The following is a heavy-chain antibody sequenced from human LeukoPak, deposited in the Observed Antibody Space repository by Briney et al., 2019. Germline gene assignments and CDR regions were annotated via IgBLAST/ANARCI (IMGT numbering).Heavy chain of an antibody. CDR3: ARDRGGVNWFDP. D-gene: IGHD3-10*01. V-gene: IGHV1-46*01. CDR2: INPSGGST. Sequence: ASVKVSCKASGNTFTSYYMHWVRQAPGQGLEWMGIINPSGGSTNYAQKLQGRVTMTTDTSTSTAYMELRSLRSDDTAVYYCARDRGGVNWFDPWGQGTLVTVSS. J-gene: IGHJ5*02. CDR1: GNTFTSYY.